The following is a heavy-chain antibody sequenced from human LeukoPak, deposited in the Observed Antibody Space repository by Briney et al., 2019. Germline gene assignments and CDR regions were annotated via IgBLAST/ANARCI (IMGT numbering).Heavy chain of an antibody. Sequence: GASVKVSCKASGYTFTSYGISWVRQAPGQGLEWMGGIIPIFGTANYAQKFQGRVTITADESTSTAYMELSSLRSEDTAVYYCARGYYDILTGYRPPLWFDPWGQGTLVTVSS. J-gene: IGHJ5*02. CDR1: GYTFTSYG. CDR3: ARGYYDILTGYRPPLWFDP. D-gene: IGHD3-9*01. V-gene: IGHV1-69*13. CDR2: IIPIFGTA.